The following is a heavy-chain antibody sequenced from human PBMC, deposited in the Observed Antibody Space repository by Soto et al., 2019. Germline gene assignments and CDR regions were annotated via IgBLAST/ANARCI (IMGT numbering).Heavy chain of an antibody. CDR1: GFTFSSYA. CDR3: ANGGLGYCSGGSCYDAFDI. J-gene: IGHJ3*02. CDR2: ISGSGGST. Sequence: GGSLRLSCAASGFTFSSYAMSWVRQAPGKGLEWVSAISGSGGSTYYADSVKGRFTISRDNSKNTLYLQMNSLRAEDTAVYYCANGGLGYCSGGSCYDAFDIWGQGTMVTVSS. V-gene: IGHV3-23*01. D-gene: IGHD2-15*01.